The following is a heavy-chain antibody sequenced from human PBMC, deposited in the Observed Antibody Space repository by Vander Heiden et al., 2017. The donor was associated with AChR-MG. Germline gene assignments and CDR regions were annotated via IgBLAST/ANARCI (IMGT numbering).Heavy chain of an antibody. CDR3: AISKKHYHMDV. CDR2: IYDTGST. CDR1: GGSISSGTYY. Sequence: QVQLQESGPGLVKPSQTLSLNCTVPGGSISSGTYYWTWIRQHPGKGLEWIGYIYDTGSTYYNPSLKSRVTISVDTSKNQFSLKLNSVTAADTAVYYCAISKKHYHMDVWGKGTTVTVSS. J-gene: IGHJ6*03. V-gene: IGHV4-31*03.